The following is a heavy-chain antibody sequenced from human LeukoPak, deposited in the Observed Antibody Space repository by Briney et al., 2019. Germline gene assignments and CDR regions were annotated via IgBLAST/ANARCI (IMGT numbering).Heavy chain of an antibody. CDR3: ARLVYYSDSSGPGVFEH. CDR1: GGSISSSSYY. D-gene: IGHD3-22*01. V-gene: IGHV4-39*01. Sequence: SETLSLTCTVSGGSISSSSYYWGWIRQPPGKGLEWNGSIYYSGSTYYNPSSNSRVTISVDTSKNQFSLKLSSVTPAATAVYSCARLVYYSDSSGPGVFEHWGQRTLLTLPS. CDR2: IYYSGST. J-gene: IGHJ4*02.